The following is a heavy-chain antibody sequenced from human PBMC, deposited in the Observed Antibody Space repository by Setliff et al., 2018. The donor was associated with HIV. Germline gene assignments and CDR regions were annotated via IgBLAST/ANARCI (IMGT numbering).Heavy chain of an antibody. J-gene: IGHJ4*02. V-gene: IGHV4-39*01. Sequence: SETLSLTCTVSGGSVSDTGYYWGWIRQPPGKGLEWLANVYYSGGTYYNPSLNRQVTISVDTSRNQFSLKLTSVTAADTALYFCARLGDSGYDFRGYFDYWGQGKLVTVAS. D-gene: IGHD5-12*01. CDR1: GGSVSDTGYY. CDR2: VYYSGGT. CDR3: ARLGDSGYDFRGYFDY.